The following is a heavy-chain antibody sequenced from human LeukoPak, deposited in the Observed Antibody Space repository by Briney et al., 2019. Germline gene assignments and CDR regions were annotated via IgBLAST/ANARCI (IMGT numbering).Heavy chain of an antibody. Sequence: ASVKVSSTASGGTFSTYAISWVRQAPGQGLEWMGRIIPIFGIANSTQKFQGRVTITADKSTSTAYMALSSLRSEDTAVYYCATPRIYCGGDCYPDAFDIWGQGTMVTVSS. CDR1: GGTFSTYA. CDR3: ATPRIYCGGDCYPDAFDI. CDR2: IIPIFGIA. J-gene: IGHJ3*02. V-gene: IGHV1-69*10. D-gene: IGHD2-21*02.